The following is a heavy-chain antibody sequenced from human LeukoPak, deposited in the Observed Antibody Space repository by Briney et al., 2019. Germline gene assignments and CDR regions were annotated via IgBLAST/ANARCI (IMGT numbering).Heavy chain of an antibody. CDR1: GHTFTGYY. CDR3: ARERLITMTVVAVGAFDI. CDR2: INPNSGGT. V-gene: IGHV1-2*02. J-gene: IGHJ3*02. D-gene: IGHD3-22*01. Sequence: ASVKVSCKASGHTFTGYYMHWVRQAPGQGLEWMGWINPNSGGTNYAQKFQGRVTMTRDTSISTAYMELSSLRSDDTAVYYCARERLITMTVVAVGAFDIWGQGTMVTVSS.